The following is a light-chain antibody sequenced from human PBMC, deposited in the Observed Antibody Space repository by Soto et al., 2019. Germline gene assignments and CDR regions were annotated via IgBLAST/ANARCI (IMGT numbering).Light chain of an antibody. CDR2: DVS. J-gene: IGKJ1*01. Sequence: DIVLTQSPGTLSLSPGERATLSCRSSQSVSSNYLAWYQQKPDQAPRLVIYDVSGRATGIPDRFSGSGSGTEFTLIISRLEPDDSAVYYCQQYGISPTFGQGTKVEIK. CDR1: QSVSSNY. V-gene: IGKV3-20*01. CDR3: QQYGISPT.